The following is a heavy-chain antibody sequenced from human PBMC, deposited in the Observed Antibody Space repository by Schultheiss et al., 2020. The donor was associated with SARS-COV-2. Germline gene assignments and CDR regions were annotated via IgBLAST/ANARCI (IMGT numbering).Heavy chain of an antibody. CDR1: GGTFSSYT. V-gene: IGHV1-69*02. CDR3: AGGGIAARFSKHLYSHNWFDP. Sequence: SVKVSCKASGGTFSSYTISWVRQAPGQGLEWMGRIIPILGIANYAQKFQGRVTITADESTSTAYMELSSLRSEDTAVYYCAGGGIAARFSKHLYSHNWFDPWGQGTLVTVSS. D-gene: IGHD6-6*01. CDR2: IIPILGIA. J-gene: IGHJ5*02.